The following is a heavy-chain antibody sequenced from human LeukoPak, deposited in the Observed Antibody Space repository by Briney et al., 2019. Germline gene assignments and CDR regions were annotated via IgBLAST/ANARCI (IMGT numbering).Heavy chain of an antibody. V-gene: IGHV3-21*01. Sequence: PGGSLRLSCAASGFTFSSYSMNWVRQAPGKGLEWVSSISSSSSYIYYADSVKGRFTISRDNAKNSLYLQMNSLRAEDTAVYYCARGKRLVVVILQIDTGFDPWGQGTLVTVSS. CDR1: GFTFSSYS. J-gene: IGHJ5*02. CDR3: ARGKRLVVVILQIDTGFDP. D-gene: IGHD3-22*01. CDR2: ISSSSSYI.